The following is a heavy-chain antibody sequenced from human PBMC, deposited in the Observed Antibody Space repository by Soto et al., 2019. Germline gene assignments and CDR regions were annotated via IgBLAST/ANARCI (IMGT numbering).Heavy chain of an antibody. CDR3: ARKVPGSTTRPDYWYFDL. Sequence: EVQLLESGGGLVQPGGSLRLSCAASGFTFISYALNWVRQAPGKGLQWVSAISGGGDATFYADSVKGRFTISRDNSRNTVTLQMNSLGADDTAVYYCARKVPGSTTRPDYWYFDLGGRGTLVTVPS. CDR2: ISGGGDAT. J-gene: IGHJ2*01. CDR1: GFTFISYA. D-gene: IGHD3-10*01. V-gene: IGHV3-23*01.